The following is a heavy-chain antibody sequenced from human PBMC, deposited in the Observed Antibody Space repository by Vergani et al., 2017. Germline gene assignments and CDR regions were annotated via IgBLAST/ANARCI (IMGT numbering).Heavy chain of an antibody. V-gene: IGHV4-34*01. D-gene: IGHD6-13*01. Sequence: QVQLQQWGAGLLKPSETLSLTCAVHGGSFSGYYWSWIRQPPGKGLEWIGEINHSGSTNYNPSLKSRVTISVDTSKNQFSLKLSSVTAADTAVYYCARRGIAAASRSADRGLDVWGKGTTVTVSS. J-gene: IGHJ6*04. CDR2: INHSGST. CDR1: GGSFSGYY. CDR3: ARRGIAAASRSADRGLDV.